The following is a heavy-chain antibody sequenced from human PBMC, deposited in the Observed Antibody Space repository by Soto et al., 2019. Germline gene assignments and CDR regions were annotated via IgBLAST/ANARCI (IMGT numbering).Heavy chain of an antibody. Sequence: GGSLRLSCAASGFTFSSYSMNWVRQAPGKGLEWVSSISSSSSYIYYADSVKGRFTISRDNAKNSLYLQMNSLRAEDTAVYYCARAVAGWLRLPTESWGQGTLVTVSS. V-gene: IGHV3-21*01. J-gene: IGHJ4*02. CDR3: ARAVAGWLRLPTES. CDR1: GFTFSSYS. CDR2: ISSSSSYI. D-gene: IGHD5-12*01.